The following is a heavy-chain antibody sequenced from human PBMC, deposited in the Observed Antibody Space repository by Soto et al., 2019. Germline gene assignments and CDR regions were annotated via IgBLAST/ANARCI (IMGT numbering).Heavy chain of an antibody. V-gene: IGHV4-39*01. Sequence: SETLSLTCTVSVGSISSSSYYLGWIRQPPGKGLEWIGSIYYSWSTYYNPSLKSRVTISVATSKNKFSLKLSSVTAADTAVYYCARKEGSSWYTNYYYYYGMDVWGQGTTVT. J-gene: IGHJ6*02. D-gene: IGHD6-13*01. CDR2: IYYSWST. CDR1: VGSISSSSYY. CDR3: ARKEGSSWYTNYYYYYGMDV.